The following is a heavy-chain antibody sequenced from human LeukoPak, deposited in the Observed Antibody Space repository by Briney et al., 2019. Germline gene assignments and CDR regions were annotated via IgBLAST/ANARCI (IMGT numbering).Heavy chain of an antibody. D-gene: IGHD3-16*02. CDR3: ARGHNFMITFGGVIVD. CDR1: GFTFTVFY. J-gene: IGHJ4*02. V-gene: IGHV1-2*02. Sequence: ASVKVSSKASGFTFTVFYMHWVRQAPGQGLEWMGCINPNSGGTYYAQKFQDRVIMTRDTSISTAYMELSRLRSDDTAVYYCARGHNFMITFGGVIVDWGQGTLVTVSS. CDR2: INPNSGGT.